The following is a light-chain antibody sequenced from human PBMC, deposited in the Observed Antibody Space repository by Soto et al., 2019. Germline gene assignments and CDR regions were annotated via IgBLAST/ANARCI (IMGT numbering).Light chain of an antibody. J-gene: IGLJ3*02. V-gene: IGLV2-14*01. CDR2: DVS. CDR1: SSDVGGYNY. Sequence: QSALTQPASVSGSLGQSITIPCTGTSSDVGGYNYVSWYQQHPGKAPKVIIYDVSNRPSGVSNRFSGSKSGNTASLTISGLQAEDEADYYCSSYTTSSTWVFGGGTKVTVL. CDR3: SSYTTSSTWV.